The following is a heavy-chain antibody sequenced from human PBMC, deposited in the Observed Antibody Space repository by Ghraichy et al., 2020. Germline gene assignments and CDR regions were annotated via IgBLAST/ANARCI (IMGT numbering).Heavy chain of an antibody. V-gene: IGHV4-59*11. CDR2: IYYSGST. CDR3: AREVISSGCYDY. CDR1: GGSISSHY. Sequence: SETLSLTCTVSGGSISSHYWSWIRQPPGKGLEWIGYIYYSGSTNYNPSLKSRVTISVDTSKNQFSLKLSSVTAADTAVYYCAREVISSGCYDYWGQGILVTVSS. D-gene: IGHD6-19*01. J-gene: IGHJ4*02.